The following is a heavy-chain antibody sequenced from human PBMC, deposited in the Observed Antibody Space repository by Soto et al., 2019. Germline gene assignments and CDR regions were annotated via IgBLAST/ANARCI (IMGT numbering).Heavy chain of an antibody. V-gene: IGHV2-26*01. CDR2: IFSNDEK. J-gene: IGHJ6*02. CDR3: ARIRQQLGGYYYGMDV. Sequence: QVTLKESGPVLVKPTETLTLTCTVSGFSLSNARMGVSWIRQPPGKALEWLAHIFSNDEKSYSTSLKSRLTISKDTSKSQVVLTMTNMDPVDTATYYCARIRQQLGGYYYGMDVWGQGTTVTVSS. CDR1: GFSLSNARMG. D-gene: IGHD6-13*01.